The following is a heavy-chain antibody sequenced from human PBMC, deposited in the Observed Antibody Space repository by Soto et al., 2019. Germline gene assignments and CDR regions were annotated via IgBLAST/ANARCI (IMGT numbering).Heavy chain of an antibody. V-gene: IGHV1-46*01. D-gene: IGHD3-22*01. J-gene: IGHJ3*02. CDR1: GYTFTRYY. Sequence: ASVKVSCKASGYTFTRYYMHLGRQAPGQRPEWMGIITPSGGSTSYAQKFQGRVTMTRDTSTSTVYMELSSLRSEDTAVYYCARGLGYYDSSGPPEAFDIWGQGTMVTVSS. CDR3: ARGLGYYDSSGPPEAFDI. CDR2: ITPSGGST.